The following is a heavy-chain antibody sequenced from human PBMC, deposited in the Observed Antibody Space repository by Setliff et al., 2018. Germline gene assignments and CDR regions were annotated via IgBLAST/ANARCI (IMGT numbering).Heavy chain of an antibody. V-gene: IGHV4-59*11. CDR2: IYYSGDT. Sequence: SETLSLTCTVSGDSISPHYWSWIRQPPGKGLEWIGYIYYSGDTTYNPSLKSRVTISVDTPKNQFSLKLSSVTAADTAVYYCTRGPDGYTYQGAFDIWGQGTMVTVSS. CDR3: TRGPDGYTYQGAFDI. CDR1: GDSISPHY. D-gene: IGHD5-12*01. J-gene: IGHJ3*02.